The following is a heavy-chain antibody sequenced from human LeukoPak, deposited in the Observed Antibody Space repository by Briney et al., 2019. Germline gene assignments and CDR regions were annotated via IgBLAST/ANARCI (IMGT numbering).Heavy chain of an antibody. Sequence: SETLSLTCTVSGGSIGSYYWSWIRQPPGKGLEWIGYIYYSGSTNYNPSLKSRVTISVDTSKNQFSLKLSSVTAADTAVYYCARRGPPGAFDIWGQGTMVTVSS. CDR2: IYYSGST. V-gene: IGHV4-59*08. CDR3: ARRGPPGAFDI. J-gene: IGHJ3*02. CDR1: GGSIGSYY.